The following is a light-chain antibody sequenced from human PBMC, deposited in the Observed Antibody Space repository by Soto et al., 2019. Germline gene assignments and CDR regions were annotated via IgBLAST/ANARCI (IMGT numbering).Light chain of an antibody. CDR1: QSVNSN. J-gene: IGKJ3*01. V-gene: IGKV3-15*01. Sequence: EIMMTQSPVTLSVSPGERATLSCRASQSVNSNLAWYQQKPGQAPRLLIYGASTRATGIPASFIGNGSGTEFTLTDSSLQPEDFGVYYCQQYNNWPFTFGPGTKVDIK. CDR3: QQYNNWPFT. CDR2: GAS.